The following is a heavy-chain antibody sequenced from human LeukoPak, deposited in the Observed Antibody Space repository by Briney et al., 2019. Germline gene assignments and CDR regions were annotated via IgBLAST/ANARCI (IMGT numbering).Heavy chain of an antibody. V-gene: IGHV4-34*01. Sequence: SETLSLTCAVYGGSFSGYYWSWIRQPPGKGLEWIGEINHSGSTNYNPSLKSRVTISVDTSKNQFSLKLSSVTAADTAVYYCARVWFGDQDYFDYWGQGTLVTVSS. J-gene: IGHJ4*02. CDR1: GGSFSGYY. CDR2: INHSGST. D-gene: IGHD3-10*01. CDR3: ARVWFGDQDYFDY.